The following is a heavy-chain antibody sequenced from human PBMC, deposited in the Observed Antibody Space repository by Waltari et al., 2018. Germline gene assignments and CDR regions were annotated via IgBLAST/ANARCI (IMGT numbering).Heavy chain of an antibody. D-gene: IGHD3-22*01. J-gene: IGHJ6*03. CDR1: GGSFIGYY. V-gene: IGHV4-34*01. CDR2: IDHSGNT. Sequence: QVQLQQWGAGLLKPSETLSLTCAVQGGSFIGYYWGWIRQSSGKGLEWIGEIDHSGNTTYTPSLKRRVTISQDTSRIHFFLKLNAVTAADTAVYYCARQPRIIVTPYYYYMDVWGKGTTVTVSS. CDR3: ARQPRIIVTPYYYYMDV.